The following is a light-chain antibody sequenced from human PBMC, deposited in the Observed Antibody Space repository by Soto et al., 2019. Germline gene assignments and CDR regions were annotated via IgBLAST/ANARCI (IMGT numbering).Light chain of an antibody. CDR2: EVS. J-gene: IGLJ1*01. CDR3: SLYTSSSTFV. CDR1: SSDVGSYNR. V-gene: IGLV2-18*01. Sequence: QSVLTQPPSVSGPPGQSVTISCTGTSSDVGSYNRVSWYQQPPGTAPKLMIYEVSNRPSGVPDRFSGSKSGNTASLTISGLQAEDEADYYCSLYTSSSTFVFGTGSKLTVL.